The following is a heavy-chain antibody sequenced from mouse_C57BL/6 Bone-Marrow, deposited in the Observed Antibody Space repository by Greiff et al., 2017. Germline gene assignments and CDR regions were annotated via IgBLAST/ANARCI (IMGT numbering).Heavy chain of an antibody. J-gene: IGHJ3*01. CDR3: ARSSVAY. CDR1: GYTFTSYW. CDR2: IDPSDSYT. V-gene: IGHV1-50*01. Sequence: VQLQQPGAELVKPGASVKLSCKASGYTFTSYWMQWVKQRPGQGLEWIGEIDPSDSYTNYNQKFKGKAKLTVDTSSSTAYMQLSSLTSEDSAVYYCARSSVAYWGQGTLVTVSA.